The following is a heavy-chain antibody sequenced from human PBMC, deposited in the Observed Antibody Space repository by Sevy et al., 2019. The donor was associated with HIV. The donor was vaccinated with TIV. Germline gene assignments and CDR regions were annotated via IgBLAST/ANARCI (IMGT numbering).Heavy chain of an antibody. CDR3: ATTKDYYDSSGYPFDY. Sequence: ASVKVSCKVSGYTLAKFSIHWVRQAPGKGLEWMRSFDPEDGDPEDGKTIYAQKFLGRVTMTEDTSTDTAYMELSSLRSDDTAVYLSATTKDYYDSSGYPFDYWGQGTLVTVSS. J-gene: IGHJ4*02. CDR1: GYTLAKFS. D-gene: IGHD3-22*01. V-gene: IGHV1-24*01. CDR2: FDPEDGDPEDGKT.